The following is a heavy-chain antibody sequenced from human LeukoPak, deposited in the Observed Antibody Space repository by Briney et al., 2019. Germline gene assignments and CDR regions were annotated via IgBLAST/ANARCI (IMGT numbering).Heavy chain of an antibody. J-gene: IGHJ4*02. D-gene: IGHD6-13*01. CDR2: IGPDGGTT. CDR3: ARGAQLTDY. Sequence: GGSLRLSCAASGFTFYTYGMHWVRQAPGKGLEYVSGIGPDGGTTYHANSVKGRFTISRDNSKNMLYLQMGSLTADDMAVYYCARGAQLTDYWGQGTLATVSS. V-gene: IGHV3-64*01. CDR1: GFTFYTYG.